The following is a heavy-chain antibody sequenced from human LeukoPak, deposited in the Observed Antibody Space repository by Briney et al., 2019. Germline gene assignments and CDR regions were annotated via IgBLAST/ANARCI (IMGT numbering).Heavy chain of an antibody. CDR1: GGSISSYY. CDR3: ARGITIYGVMIIYFDS. V-gene: IGHV4-59*08. Sequence: SETLSLTCTVSGGSISSYYWSWIRQPPGKGLEWIGYIYYSGSTNYNPSLKSRVTISVDTSKNQFSLKLSSVTAADTAVYYCARGITIYGVMIIYFDSWGQGTLVTVSS. D-gene: IGHD3-3*01. CDR2: IYYSGST. J-gene: IGHJ4*02.